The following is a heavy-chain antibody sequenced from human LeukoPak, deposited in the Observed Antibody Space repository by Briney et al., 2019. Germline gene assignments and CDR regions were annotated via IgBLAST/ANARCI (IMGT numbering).Heavy chain of an antibody. CDR1: GGSISSDGVY. Sequence: SETQSLICTVSGGSISSDGVYWGWVRQPPGKGLEWIGSIFDSGGTYYKPCLKIRVIIPVDTSKIQFSLLLNSETAADTAVYNCRKHVSNGWDYYYGLDVWGQGTTVTVSS. CDR2: IFDSGGT. D-gene: IGHD6-19*01. CDR3: RKHVSNGWDYYYGLDV. J-gene: IGHJ6*02. V-gene: IGHV4-39*01.